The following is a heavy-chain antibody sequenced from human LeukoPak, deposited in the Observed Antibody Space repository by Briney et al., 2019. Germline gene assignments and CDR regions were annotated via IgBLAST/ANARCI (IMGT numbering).Heavy chain of an antibody. J-gene: IGHJ4*02. V-gene: IGHV1-8*01. D-gene: IGHD2-15*01. CDR3: ARAGGIKGFCSEI. Sequence: ASVKVSCKASGYTFTRYGINWVRQAPGQGLEWMAWMNPDNGNTGYAQQFKDRVTMTGDTSISTAYMELSGLRSEDTAIYYCARAGGIKGFCSEIWGQGTLVTVSS. CDR2: MNPDNGNT. CDR1: GYTFTRYG.